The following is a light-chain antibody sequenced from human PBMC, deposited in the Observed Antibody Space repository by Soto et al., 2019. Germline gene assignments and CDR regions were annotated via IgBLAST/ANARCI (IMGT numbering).Light chain of an antibody. Sequence: VLTHSQATLSVTQGERAADSCRAIQSLSSNLAWYQQKPGQAPRLLIIGASDRVTGIPARFSGSGSGTEFTLSISSRQSDDFAVYYCQQYNNWPLLLTFGGGAKVDIK. CDR1: QSLSSN. J-gene: IGKJ4*01. V-gene: IGKV3-15*01. CDR2: GAS. CDR3: QQYNNWPLLLT.